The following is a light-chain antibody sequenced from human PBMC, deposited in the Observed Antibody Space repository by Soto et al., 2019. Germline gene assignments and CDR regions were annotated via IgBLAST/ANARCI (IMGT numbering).Light chain of an antibody. Sequence: EIVLTQSPGTLSLSPGDTATLSCKASETGSTSLSWYQQKPGQAPRLLIYDASLRATGIPARFTGSGSGTDFTLTINSLEPEDFAVYYCQQRGNWPRTWAFGQGTKVEVK. CDR1: ETGSTS. CDR2: DAS. V-gene: IGKV3-11*01. CDR3: QQRGNWPRTWA. J-gene: IGKJ1*01.